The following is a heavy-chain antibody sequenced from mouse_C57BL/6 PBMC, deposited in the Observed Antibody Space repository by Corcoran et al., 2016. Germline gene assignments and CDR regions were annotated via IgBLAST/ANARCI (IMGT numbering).Heavy chain of an antibody. D-gene: IGHD4-1*01. CDR2: ISYDGSN. V-gene: IGHV3-6*01. J-gene: IGHJ3*01. CDR1: GYSITSGYY. CDR3: ARPGNWAAWFAY. Sequence: DVQLQESGPGLVKPSQSLSLTCSVTGYSITSGYYWNWIRQFPGNKLEWMGYISYDGSNNYNPSLKNRISITRDTSKNQFFLKLNSVTTEDTATYYCARPGNWAAWFAYWGQGTLVTVSA.